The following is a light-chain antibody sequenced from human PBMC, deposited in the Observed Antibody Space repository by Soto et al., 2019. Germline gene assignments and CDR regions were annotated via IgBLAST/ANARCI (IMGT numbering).Light chain of an antibody. V-gene: IGLV2-14*01. CDR1: SSDVGGYHY. J-gene: IGLJ2*01. Sequence: QSALTQPASVSGSPGQSITISCTGTSSDVGGYHYVSWYQQHLGKAPKLMIYEVTNRPTGVSNRFSASKSGNTASLTISGLQAEDEAHYYCSSYTTTYTVVFGGGTKVTVL. CDR3: SSYTTTYTVV. CDR2: EVT.